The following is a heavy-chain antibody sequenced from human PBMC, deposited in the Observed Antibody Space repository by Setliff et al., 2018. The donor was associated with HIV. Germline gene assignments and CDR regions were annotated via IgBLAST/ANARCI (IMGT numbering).Heavy chain of an antibody. J-gene: IGHJ4*02. Sequence: PGGSLRLSCAASGFTFSSYAMSWVRQAPGKGLEWVSVISGSGGTTYYADSVKGRFTISRDNAKNSLYLQMNSVRAEDTAVYYCASHFGYCSSTSCEGYWGQGALVTVSS. CDR2: ISGSGGTT. CDR3: ASHFGYCSSTSCEGY. V-gene: IGHV3-23*01. D-gene: IGHD2-2*01. CDR1: GFTFSSYA.